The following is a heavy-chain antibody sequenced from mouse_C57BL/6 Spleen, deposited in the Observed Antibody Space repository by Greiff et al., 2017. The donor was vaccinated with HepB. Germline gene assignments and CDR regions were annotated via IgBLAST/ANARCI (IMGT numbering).Heavy chain of an antibody. V-gene: IGHV1-18*01. Sequence: VQLQQSGPELVKPGASVKIPCKASGYTFTDYNMDWVKQSHGKSLEWIGDINPNNGGTIYNQKFKGKATLTVDKSSSTAYMELRSLTSEDTAVYYCARGHYYGSSYLNWYFDVWGTGTTVTVSS. D-gene: IGHD1-1*01. CDR1: GYTFTDYN. CDR3: ARGHYYGSSYLNWYFDV. J-gene: IGHJ1*03. CDR2: INPNNGGT.